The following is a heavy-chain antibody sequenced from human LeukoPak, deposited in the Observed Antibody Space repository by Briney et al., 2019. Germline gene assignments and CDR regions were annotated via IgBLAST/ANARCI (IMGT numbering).Heavy chain of an antibody. D-gene: IGHD3-22*01. CDR2: IWYDGSNK. J-gene: IGHJ5*02. Sequence: HSGGPLRLSCAASGFTFSSYGMHWVRQAPGKGLEWVAVIWYDGSNKYYADSVKGRFTISRDNSKNTLYLQMNSLRAEDTAVYYCAREDSSGYYAWFDPWGQGTLVTVSS. CDR3: AREDSSGYYAWFDP. V-gene: IGHV3-33*01. CDR1: GFTFSSYG.